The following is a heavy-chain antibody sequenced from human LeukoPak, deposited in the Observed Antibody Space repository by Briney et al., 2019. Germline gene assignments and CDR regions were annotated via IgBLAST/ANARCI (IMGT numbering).Heavy chain of an antibody. CDR3: AKDPGYYYDSSGSYFDY. D-gene: IGHD3-22*01. Sequence: GGSLRLSCAASGFTFSSYGMSWVRQAPGKGLEWVSAITGSGGTTYYADSVKGRFTTSRDNSKNTLYLQMNSLRAEDTAVYYCAKDPGYYYDSSGSYFDYWGQGTLVTVSS. V-gene: IGHV3-23*01. CDR2: ITGSGGTT. CDR1: GFTFSSYG. J-gene: IGHJ4*02.